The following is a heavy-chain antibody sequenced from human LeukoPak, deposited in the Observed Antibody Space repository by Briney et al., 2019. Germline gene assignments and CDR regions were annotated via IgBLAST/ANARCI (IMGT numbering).Heavy chain of an antibody. CDR2: ISGSGGST. Sequence: PGGSLRLSCAASGFTFSSYAMSWVRQAPGKGLEWVSAISGSGGSTYYADSVKGRFTISRDNSKNTLYLQMNSLRAEDTAVYYCAKPPPVPAAKIYYYYYMDVWGKGTTVTVSS. CDR1: GFTFSSYA. D-gene: IGHD2-2*01. J-gene: IGHJ6*03. V-gene: IGHV3-23*01. CDR3: AKPPPVPAAKIYYYYYMDV.